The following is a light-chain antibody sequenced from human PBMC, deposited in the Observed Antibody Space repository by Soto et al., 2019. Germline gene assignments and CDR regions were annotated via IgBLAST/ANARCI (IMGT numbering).Light chain of an antibody. J-gene: IGKJ1*01. Sequence: EIVLTQSPGTLSLSPGERATLSCRASQSVSNNYLAWYQQKPGQAPRLLIYGASSRATGIPDRFSGSVSGTGFTLTISRLEPEDFAVYYCQQYGSSPPWTFGQRTKVDIK. CDR2: GAS. CDR1: QSVSNNY. V-gene: IGKV3-20*01. CDR3: QQYGSSPPWT.